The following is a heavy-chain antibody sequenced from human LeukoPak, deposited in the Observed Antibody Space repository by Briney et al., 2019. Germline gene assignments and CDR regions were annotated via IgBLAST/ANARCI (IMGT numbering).Heavy chain of an antibody. V-gene: IGHV3-23*01. Sequence: GGSLRLSRAASGFTFSSYAMSWVRQAPGKGLEWVSAISGSSATTYYADSVKGRFTISRDNSNNTLYLQMNSLRAEDTAVYYCAKSVSSGDYDSTGYSFDYWGQGTLVTVSS. CDR2: ISGSSATT. J-gene: IGHJ4*02. CDR1: GFTFSSYA. CDR3: AKSVSSGDYDSTGYSFDY. D-gene: IGHD3-22*01.